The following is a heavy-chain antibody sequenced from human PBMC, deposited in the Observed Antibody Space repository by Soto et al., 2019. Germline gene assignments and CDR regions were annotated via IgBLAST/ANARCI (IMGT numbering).Heavy chain of an antibody. J-gene: IGHJ4*02. V-gene: IGHV3-21*01. CDR2: ISRTSSYI. CDR1: GFTFNSYI. Sequence: GGSLRLSCAASGFTFNSYIMNWVRQAPGKGLEWVSSISRTSSYIYYTDSVKGRFTISRDNAKNSIYLQMNSLRAEDTATYYCATGVCRMVSPVSGGYWGQGTRLTVSS. CDR3: ATGVCRMVSPVSGGY. D-gene: IGHD3-16*01.